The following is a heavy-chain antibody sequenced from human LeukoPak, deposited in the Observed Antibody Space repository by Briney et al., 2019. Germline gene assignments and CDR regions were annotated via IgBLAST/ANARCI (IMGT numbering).Heavy chain of an antibody. CDR1: GFTFDDYG. CDR2: IYSDNT. V-gene: IGHV3-53*01. CDR3: ARRAGAYSHPYDY. D-gene: IGHD4/OR15-4a*01. J-gene: IGHJ4*02. Sequence: GGSLRLSCAASGFTFDDYGMSWVRQAPGMGLEWVSFIYSDNTHYSDSVKGRFTISRDNSKNTLYLQMNSLRAEDTAVYYCARRAGAYSHPYDYWGQGTLVTVSS.